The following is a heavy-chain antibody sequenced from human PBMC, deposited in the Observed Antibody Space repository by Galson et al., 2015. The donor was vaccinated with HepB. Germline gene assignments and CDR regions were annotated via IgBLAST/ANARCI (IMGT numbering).Heavy chain of an antibody. Sequence: SLRLSCAASGFTFSSYAMSWVRQAPGKGLEWVSVIYSGGSTYYADSVKGRFTISRDNSENTLYLQMNSLRAEDTAVYYCAKGLYYFDYWGQGTLVTVSS. J-gene: IGHJ4*02. CDR2: IYSGGST. CDR1: GFTFSSYA. D-gene: IGHD2-2*01. CDR3: AKGLYYFDY. V-gene: IGHV3-23*03.